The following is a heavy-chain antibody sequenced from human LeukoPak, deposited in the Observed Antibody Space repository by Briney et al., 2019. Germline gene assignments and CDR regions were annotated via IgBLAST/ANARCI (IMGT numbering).Heavy chain of an antibody. CDR1: GFTFSSFW. J-gene: IGHJ4*02. V-gene: IGHV3-7*05. CDR2: IKRDGGDK. Sequence: GGSLRLSRAASGFTFSSFWMSWVRQAPGKGLEWVANIKRDGGDKYYVDSVKGRFSISRDNAKNSLYLHMNSLRAEDTAVYYCARGDEYTTSPWGQGTLVTVSS. D-gene: IGHD2-2*02. CDR3: ARGDEYTTSP.